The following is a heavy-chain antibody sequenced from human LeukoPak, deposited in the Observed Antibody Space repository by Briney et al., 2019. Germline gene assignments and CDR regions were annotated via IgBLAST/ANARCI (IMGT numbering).Heavy chain of an antibody. CDR3: ARGAGATTSFDY. CDR1: GYNFTSYY. Sequence: ASVKVSCKASGYNFTSYYMHWVRQAPGQGLEWLGIINPTGGTTTYAQKFQGRVTMTRDTSTNTVYMELSSLRSEDTAVYYCARGAGATTSFDYWGQGTMVTLS. J-gene: IGHJ4*02. V-gene: IGHV1-46*03. D-gene: IGHD1-26*01. CDR2: INPTGGTT.